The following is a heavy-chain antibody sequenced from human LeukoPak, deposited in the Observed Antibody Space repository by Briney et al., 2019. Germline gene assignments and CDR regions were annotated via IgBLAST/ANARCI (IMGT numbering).Heavy chain of an antibody. V-gene: IGHV3-30*04. CDR1: GFIFNSYA. CDR2: ISYDGTNK. J-gene: IGHJ4*02. Sequence: PGGSLRLSCAASGFIFNSYAMHWVRQAPGKGLEWVAAISYDGTNKYYADSVKGRFTISRDNAKNSLYLQMNSLRAEDTAVYYCARGLWGSGRALDYWGQGTLVTVSS. D-gene: IGHD6-19*01. CDR3: ARGLWGSGRALDY.